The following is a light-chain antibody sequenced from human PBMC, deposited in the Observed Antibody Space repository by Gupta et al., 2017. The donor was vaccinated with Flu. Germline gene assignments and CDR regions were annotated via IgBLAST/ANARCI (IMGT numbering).Light chain of an antibody. CDR2: SNN. CDR3: AAWDASMNGQEV. Sequence: QSVLTQPPSASGSPGQRVTIPRSGSSPHIGSNTVNWYQHLPGTAPKLLIYSNNQRPSGVPDRFSCAKYGTSASLVSSGRQSEDEADDYCAAWDASMNGQEVFGTGTKVTVL. J-gene: IGLJ1*01. V-gene: IGLV1-44*01. CDR1: SPHIGSNT.